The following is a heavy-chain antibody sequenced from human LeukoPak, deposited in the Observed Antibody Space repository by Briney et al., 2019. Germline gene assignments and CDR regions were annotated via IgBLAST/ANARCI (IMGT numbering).Heavy chain of an antibody. D-gene: IGHD3-22*01. J-gene: IGHJ4*02. Sequence: PGGSLRLSCAASGFTFSSYWMSWVRQAPGKGLEWVANIKQDGSEKYYVDSVKGRFTISRDNAKNSLYLQMNSPRAEDTAVYYCARAPYGYYDNSGYYSYWGQGSLVTVSS. CDR1: GFTFSSYW. CDR2: IKQDGSEK. V-gene: IGHV3-7*01. CDR3: ARAPYGYYDNSGYYSY.